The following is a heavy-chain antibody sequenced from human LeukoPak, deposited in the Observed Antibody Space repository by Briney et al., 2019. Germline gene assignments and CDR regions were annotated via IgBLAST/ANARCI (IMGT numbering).Heavy chain of an antibody. D-gene: IGHD4-23*01. CDR2: IIGYKGNT. V-gene: IGHV1-18*01. CDR3: ARDWGGEVAHGGVGDY. CDR1: GYTFINYG. J-gene: IGHJ4*02. Sequence: ASVKDSCKASGYTFINYGITWVRQAPGQGLEWMGWIIGYKGNTNYAQTFQSRVTMKTETSTSTVYMEVRSLRSDDTAVYYCARDWGGEVAHGGVGDYWGQGTLVTVSS.